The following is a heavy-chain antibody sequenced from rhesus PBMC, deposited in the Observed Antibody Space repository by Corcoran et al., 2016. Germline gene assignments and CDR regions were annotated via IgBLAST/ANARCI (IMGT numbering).Heavy chain of an antibody. CDR1: GGSIISRY. Sequence: QLQLQESGPGLVKPSETLSVTCAVSGGSIISRYWSWLRQAPGKGLEWIGYIYGSGSNNNYNPSLKSRGPLSVYTSKNQFALTLSSVTAADTAVYYCVSSYCTGSGCYGYDFDYWGQGVLVTVSS. V-gene: IGHV4-169*02. D-gene: IGHD2-21*01. CDR2: IYGSGSNN. CDR3: VSSYCTGSGCYGYDFDY. J-gene: IGHJ4*01.